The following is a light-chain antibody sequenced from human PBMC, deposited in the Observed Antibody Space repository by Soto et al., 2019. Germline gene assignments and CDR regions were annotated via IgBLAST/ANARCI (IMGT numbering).Light chain of an antibody. CDR2: AAS. J-gene: IGKJ5*01. Sequence: EIVLTQSPGTLSLYPGERATLSCRASQSVDSNYLAWYQQNPGQAPRLLIYAASSRATGIPDRFSGGGSGTDFTLTISRLEPEDFAVYYCQQYGGSFLTFGQGTRLEIK. V-gene: IGKV3-20*01. CDR3: QQYGGSFLT. CDR1: QSVDSNY.